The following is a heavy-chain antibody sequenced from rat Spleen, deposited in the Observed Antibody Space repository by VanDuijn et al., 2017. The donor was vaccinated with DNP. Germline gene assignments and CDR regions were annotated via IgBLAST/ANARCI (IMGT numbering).Heavy chain of an antibody. CDR3: AKDPEYYGFQGYFDY. Sequence: EVQLVETGGGLVQPGRSLKVSCVVSGFTFNTYWMYWIRQAPGKGLEWVASINTDGDSAYYLDSVKGRFTVSRDNAENTSYLQMNSLRFDDTATYYCAKDPEYYGFQGYFDYWGQGTLVTVSS. CDR1: GFTFNTYW. V-gene: IGHV5-58*01. D-gene: IGHD1-6*01. J-gene: IGHJ3*01. CDR2: INTDGDSA.